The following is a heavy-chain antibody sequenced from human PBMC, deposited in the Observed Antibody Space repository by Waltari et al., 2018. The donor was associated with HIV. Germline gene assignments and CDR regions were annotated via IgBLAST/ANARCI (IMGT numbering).Heavy chain of an antibody. CDR3: AKWGIRYSSSWYYFDS. V-gene: IGHV1-3*04. D-gene: IGHD6-13*01. CDR1: GYTFTSAI. CDR2: INTGKGNT. Sequence: QVQLVQSGAEVKRPGASVKLSCKASGYTFTSAIIHWLRQGTGQRPEWMGWINTGKGNTKFSQSVQDRITLTTDTSASTVYMELNSLRSEDTALYYCAKWGIRYSSSWYYFDSWGQGTQVTVSS. J-gene: IGHJ4*02.